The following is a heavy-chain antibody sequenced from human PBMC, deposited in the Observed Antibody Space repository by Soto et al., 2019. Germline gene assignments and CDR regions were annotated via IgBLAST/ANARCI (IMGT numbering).Heavy chain of an antibody. V-gene: IGHV4-39*01. D-gene: IGHD6-6*01. Sequence: PSETLSLTCTVSGGSISSSSYYWGWIRQPPGKGLEWIGSIYYSGSTYYNPSLKSRVTISVDTSKNQFSLKLSSVTAADTAVYYCARQSYSRSLGIWFDPWGQGTLVTVS. CDR3: ARQSYSRSLGIWFDP. CDR2: IYYSGST. CDR1: GGSISSSSYY. J-gene: IGHJ5*02.